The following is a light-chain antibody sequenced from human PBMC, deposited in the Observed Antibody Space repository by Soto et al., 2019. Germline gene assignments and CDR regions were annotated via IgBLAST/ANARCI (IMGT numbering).Light chain of an antibody. CDR3: TSYTPTGALV. Sequence: QSALIQPASVSGSPGQSITVSCTGTNTDVGGYNYVSWYQHRPGKAPRLMIYEVRNRLSGVSNRFSGSKSGNTASLTISGLQSEDEADYYCTSYTPTGALVFGSGTKVTVL. V-gene: IGLV2-14*01. CDR1: NTDVGGYNY. CDR2: EVR. J-gene: IGLJ6*01.